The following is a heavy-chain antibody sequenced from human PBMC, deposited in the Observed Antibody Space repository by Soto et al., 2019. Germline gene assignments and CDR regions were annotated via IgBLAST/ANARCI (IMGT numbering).Heavy chain of an antibody. CDR2: IIPIFGTA. CDR3: ASRLTVVVPAAIRPRYYYYGMDV. J-gene: IGHJ6*02. Sequence: RASVKVSCKASGGTFSSYAISWVRQAPGQGLEWMGGIIPIFGTANYAQKFQGRVTITADESTSTAYMELSSMRSEDTAVYYCASRLTVVVPAAIRPRYYYYGMDVCGQGTTVTVSS. V-gene: IGHV1-69*13. D-gene: IGHD2-2*01. CDR1: GGTFSSYA.